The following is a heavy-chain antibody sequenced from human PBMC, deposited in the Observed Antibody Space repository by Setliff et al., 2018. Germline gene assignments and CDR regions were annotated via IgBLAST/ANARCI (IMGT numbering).Heavy chain of an antibody. CDR2: TQYDGKKK. V-gene: IGHV3-30*02. J-gene: IGHJ4*02. Sequence: GGSLRLSCTASGFNFGGYGMHWVRQAPGKGLECVSFTQYDGKKKVYADSVRGRFTISRDNSRNTLYLQMNDLRPEDTAMYYCAKDRSGSYKYFFDHWGQGTLVTVSS. D-gene: IGHD2-15*01. CDR3: AKDRSGSYKYFFDH. CDR1: GFNFGGYG.